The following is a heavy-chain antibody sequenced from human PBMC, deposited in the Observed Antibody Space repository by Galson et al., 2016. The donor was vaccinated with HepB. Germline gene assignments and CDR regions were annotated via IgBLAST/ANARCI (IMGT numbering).Heavy chain of an antibody. CDR2: ITGSGRNT. CDR1: GFTFSSYA. CDR3: AKDHYFHAYDMDV. J-gene: IGHJ6*03. V-gene: IGHV3-23*01. Sequence: SLRLSCAASGFTFSSYAMNWVRQAPGKGLEWVSTITGSGRNTYYADSVKGRFTISRDNSKNTVYLQMNSLRAEDTAVYYCAKDHYFHAYDMDVWGKGTTVTVSS.